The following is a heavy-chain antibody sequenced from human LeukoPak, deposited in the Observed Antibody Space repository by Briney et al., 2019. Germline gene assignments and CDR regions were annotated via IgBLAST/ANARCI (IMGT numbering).Heavy chain of an antibody. Sequence: GGALRLSCAASGFTFDDYGMSWVRQAPGKGRGWVALISYDGSNKYYADSVKGRFTISRDNSKNTLYLQMNSLRAEDTAVYYCARDRGLTDKAFDPWGQGTLVTVSS. J-gene: IGHJ5*02. V-gene: IGHV3-30*03. CDR3: ARDRGLTDKAFDP. CDR1: GFTFDDYG. CDR2: ISYDGSNK. D-gene: IGHD3-9*01.